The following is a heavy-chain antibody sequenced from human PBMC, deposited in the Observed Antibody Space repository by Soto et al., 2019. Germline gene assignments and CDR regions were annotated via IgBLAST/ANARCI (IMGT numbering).Heavy chain of an antibody. Sequence: GGSLILSCAASGFTFSSYGMHWVRQAPGKGLEWVAVISYDGSNKYYADSVKGRFTISRDNSKNTLYLQMNSLRAEDTAVYYCANGKYYYDSSGYYWDYVDYWGQGT. CDR2: ISYDGSNK. J-gene: IGHJ4*02. CDR3: ANGKYYYDSSGYYWDYVDY. V-gene: IGHV3-30*18. D-gene: IGHD3-22*01. CDR1: GFTFSSYG.